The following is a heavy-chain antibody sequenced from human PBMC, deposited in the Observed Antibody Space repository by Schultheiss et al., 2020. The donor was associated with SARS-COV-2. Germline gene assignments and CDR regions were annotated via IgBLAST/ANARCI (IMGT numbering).Heavy chain of an antibody. J-gene: IGHJ4*02. V-gene: IGHV4-61*02. CDR2: IYTSGST. D-gene: IGHD2-2*01. CDR3: AREQVVAPPYYFDY. CDR1: AYSISTDYY. Sequence: SETLSLTCTVSAYSISTDYYWGWIRQPAGKGLEWIGRIYTSGSTNYNPSLKSRVTISVDTSRNQFSLKLYSVTAADTAVYYCAREQVVAPPYYFDYWGQGTLVTVSS.